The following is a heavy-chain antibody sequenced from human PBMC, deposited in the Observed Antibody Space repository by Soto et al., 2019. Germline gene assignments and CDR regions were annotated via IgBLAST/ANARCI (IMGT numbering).Heavy chain of an antibody. CDR2: ISYDGSNK. Sequence: QVQLVESGGGVVQPGRSLRLSCAASGFTFSSYGMHWVRQAPGKGLEWVAVISYDGSNKYYADSVKGRFTISRDNSKNTLYLQMNSLRAEDTAVYYCAKVGLIEGATTGYFDYWGQGTLVTVSS. D-gene: IGHD1-26*01. CDR3: AKVGLIEGATTGYFDY. CDR1: GFTFSSYG. J-gene: IGHJ4*02. V-gene: IGHV3-30*18.